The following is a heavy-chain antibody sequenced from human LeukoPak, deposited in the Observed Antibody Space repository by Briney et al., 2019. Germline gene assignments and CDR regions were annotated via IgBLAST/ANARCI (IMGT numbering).Heavy chain of an antibody. CDR3: AREGPITTRYDY. D-gene: IGHD3-3*01. V-gene: IGHV1-69*13. J-gene: IGHJ4*02. CDR1: GGTFSSYA. CDR2: IIPIFGTA. Sequence: ASVKVSCKASGGTFSSYAISWVRQAPGQGLEWMGGIIPIFGTANYAQKFQGRVTITADESTSTAYMELSSLRSEDTAVYYCAREGPITTRYDYWGQGTLVTVSS.